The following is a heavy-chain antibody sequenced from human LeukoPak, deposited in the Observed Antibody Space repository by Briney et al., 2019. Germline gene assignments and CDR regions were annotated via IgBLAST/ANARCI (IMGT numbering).Heavy chain of an antibody. CDR2: FDPEDGET. V-gene: IGHV1-24*01. Sequence: ASVKVSCKASGYTFTELSMHWVRQAPGKGFEWMGGFDPEDGETIYAQKFQGRVTMTEDTSTDTAYMELSSLRSEDTAVYYCAVRTSDWFDPWGQGTLVTVSS. D-gene: IGHD4-23*01. CDR3: AVRTSDWFDP. J-gene: IGHJ5*02. CDR1: GYTFTELS.